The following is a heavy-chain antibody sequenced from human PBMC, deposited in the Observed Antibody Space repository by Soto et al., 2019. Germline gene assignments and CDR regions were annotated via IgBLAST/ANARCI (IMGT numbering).Heavy chain of an antibody. CDR2: IKSKTDGGTT. CDR3: TTMTGYSSGWHKINYYYYGMDV. V-gene: IGHV3-15*07. Sequence: EVQLVESGGGLVKPGVSLRLSCAASGFTFSNAWMNWVRQAPGKGLEWVGRIKSKTDGGTTDYAAPVKGRFTISRDDSKNTLYLQMNSLKTEDTAVYYCTTMTGYSSGWHKINYYYYGMDVWGQGTTVTVSS. CDR1: GFTFSNAW. D-gene: IGHD6-19*01. J-gene: IGHJ6*02.